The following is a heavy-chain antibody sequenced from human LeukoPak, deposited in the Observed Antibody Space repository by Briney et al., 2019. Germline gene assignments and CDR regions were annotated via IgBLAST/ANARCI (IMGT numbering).Heavy chain of an antibody. CDR2: IIPILGIA. CDR1: GYTFTGYY. D-gene: IGHD5-18*01. CDR3: ARVGYSYGGDY. Sequence: GASVKVSCKASGYTFTGYYMHWVRQAPGQGLEWMGRIIPILGIANYAQKFQGRVTITADKSTSTAYMELSSLRSEDTAVYYCARVGYSYGGDYWGQGTLVTVSS. V-gene: IGHV1-69*04. J-gene: IGHJ4*02.